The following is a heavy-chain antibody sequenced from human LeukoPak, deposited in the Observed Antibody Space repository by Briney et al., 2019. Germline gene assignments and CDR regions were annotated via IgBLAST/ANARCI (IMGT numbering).Heavy chain of an antibody. V-gene: IGHV4-59*12. CDR3: AREVGGYSYGYGSGQIDY. CDR1: GGSISSYY. Sequence: PSETLSLTCTVSGGSISSYYWSWIRQPPGKGLEWIGYIYYSGSTNYNPSLKSRVTISVDKSKNQFSLKLSSVTAADTAVYYCAREVGGYSYGYGSGQIDYWGQGTLVTVSS. CDR2: IYYSGST. J-gene: IGHJ4*02. D-gene: IGHD5-18*01.